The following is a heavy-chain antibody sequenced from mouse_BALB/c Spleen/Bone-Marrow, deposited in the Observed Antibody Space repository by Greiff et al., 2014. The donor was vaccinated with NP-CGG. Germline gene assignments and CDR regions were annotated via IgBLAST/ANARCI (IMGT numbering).Heavy chain of an antibody. CDR1: GFTFSDYY. D-gene: IGHD2-14*01. CDR2: ISDGGSYT. CDR3: ARDRGVQGYAMDY. Sequence: EVQRVESGGGLVKPGGSLKLSCAASGFTFSDYYMYWVRQTPEKRLEWVATISDGGSYTYYPDSVKGRFTISRDIAKNNLYLQMSSLKSEDTVMYYCARDRGVQGYAMDYWGQGTSVTVSS. J-gene: IGHJ4*01. V-gene: IGHV5-4*02.